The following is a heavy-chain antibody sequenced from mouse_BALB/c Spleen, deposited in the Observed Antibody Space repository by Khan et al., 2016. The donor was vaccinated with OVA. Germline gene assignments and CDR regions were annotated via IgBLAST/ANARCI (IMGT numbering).Heavy chain of an antibody. CDR1: GYSITSDYA. V-gene: IGHV3-2*02. CDR3: ARVYGGDFDY. CDR2: ISYSGNT. Sequence: EVKVEESGPDLVKPSQSLSLICTVTGYSITSDYAWNWIRQFPGNKLEWMGFISYSGNTNYNPSLKSRISITRDTSKNQFFLQLNSVTTEDTATYYCARVYGGDFDYWGQGTTLTVSS. D-gene: IGHD1-1*01. J-gene: IGHJ2*01.